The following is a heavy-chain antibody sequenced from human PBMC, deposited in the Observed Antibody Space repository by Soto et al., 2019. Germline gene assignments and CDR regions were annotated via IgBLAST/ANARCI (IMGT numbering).Heavy chain of an antibody. CDR3: ARTTPIAVAGRGWFDP. J-gene: IGHJ5*02. V-gene: IGHV4-30-4*01. D-gene: IGHD6-19*01. CDR2: IYYSGST. Sequence: QVQLQESGPGLVKPSQTLSLTCTVSGGSISSGDYYWSWIRRPPGKGLEWIGYIYYSGSTYYNPSLKSRVTISVDTSKNQFSLKLSSVTAADTAVYYCARTTPIAVAGRGWFDPWGQGTLVTVSS. CDR1: GGSISSGDYY.